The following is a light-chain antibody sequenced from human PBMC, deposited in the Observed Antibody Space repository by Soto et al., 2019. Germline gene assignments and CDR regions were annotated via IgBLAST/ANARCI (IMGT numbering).Light chain of an antibody. V-gene: IGLV2-18*02. CDR1: SSDVGKYDR. CDR3: SSYMSTSRYV. Sequence: QSVLTQPPSVSGSPGQSVTISCTGTSSDVGKYDRVSWYQQPPGTAPKLIIYEVINWPSGVPARFSGSKSGNTASLTISGLQAEDEADYYCSSYMSTSRYVFGAGTKVTVL. J-gene: IGLJ1*01. CDR2: EVI.